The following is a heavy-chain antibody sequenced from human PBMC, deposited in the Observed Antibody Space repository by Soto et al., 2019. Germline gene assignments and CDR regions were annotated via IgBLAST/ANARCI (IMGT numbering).Heavy chain of an antibody. J-gene: IGHJ6*02. CDR3: ARGRITIGRGGIIKGAYYYVGMEV. V-gene: IGHV4-34*01. CDR2: INHSGST. CDR1: GGSFTGYY. Sequence: SDTLSLTCAVYGGSFTGYYWSWIRQPPGKGLEWIGEINHSGSTNYNPSLKSRVTISVDTSKNQFSLKLSSVTAADTAVYYCARGRITIGRGGIIKGAYYYVGMEVWGQGNSVP. D-gene: IGHD3-10*01.